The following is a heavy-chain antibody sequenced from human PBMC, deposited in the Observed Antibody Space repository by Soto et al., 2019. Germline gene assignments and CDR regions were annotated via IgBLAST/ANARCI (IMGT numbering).Heavy chain of an antibody. CDR1: GGTFSSYA. D-gene: IGHD5-18*01. CDR3: AGPPKRIQLWRREGDAFDI. CDR2: IIPIFGTA. J-gene: IGHJ3*02. V-gene: IGHV1-69*12. Sequence: QVQLVQSGAEVKKPGSSVKVSCKASGGTFSSYAISWVRQAPGQGLEWMGGIIPIFGTANYAQKFQGRVTITADESTSTAYMELSSLRSEDTAVYYCAGPPKRIQLWRREGDAFDIWGQGTMVTVSS.